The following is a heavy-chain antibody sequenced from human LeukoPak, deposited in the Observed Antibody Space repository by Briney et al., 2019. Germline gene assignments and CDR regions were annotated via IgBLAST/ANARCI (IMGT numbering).Heavy chain of an antibody. Sequence: GGSPRLSCAASGFTFSSYSMISVRHAPREGREGVSSISSSSSYIYYADSVKGRFTISRDNAKNSLYLQMNSLRAEDTAVYYCARTITPFVSYYYMDVWGKGTTVTVSS. CDR2: ISSSSSYI. CDR3: ARTITPFVSYYYMDV. J-gene: IGHJ6*03. D-gene: IGHD1-14*01. CDR1: GFTFSSYS. V-gene: IGHV3-21*01.